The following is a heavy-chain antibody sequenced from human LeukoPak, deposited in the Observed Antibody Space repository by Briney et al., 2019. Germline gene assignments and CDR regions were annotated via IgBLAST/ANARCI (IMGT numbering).Heavy chain of an antibody. V-gene: IGHV1-2*06. Sequence: ASVKVSCKASGFTFTGYFLHWLRQAPGQGLEWLGRISPNRGGTNSAQKFQGRVTMTRDTSVNVFYLELSSLRSDDTAVYFCASRHHTAYSGSSFYWGQGTLVIVSS. J-gene: IGHJ4*02. CDR2: ISPNRGGT. CDR3: ASRHHTAYSGSSFY. D-gene: IGHD1-26*01. CDR1: GFTFTGYF.